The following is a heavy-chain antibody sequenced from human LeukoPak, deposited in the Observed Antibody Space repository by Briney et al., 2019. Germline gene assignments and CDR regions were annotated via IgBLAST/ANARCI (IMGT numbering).Heavy chain of an antibody. J-gene: IGHJ5*02. CDR1: GGPFSSSA. CDR3: ARDRAYCSSTSCFNWFDP. D-gene: IGHD2-2*01. V-gene: IGHV1-69*13. CDR2: IIPIFPTP. Sequence: EASVKVSCKASGGPFSSSAISWVRQAPGQGLEWMGGIIPIFPTPNYAQKFHGRVTITADESTSTAYMELSSLSSEDTAVYYCARDRAYCSSTSCFNWFDPWGQGTLVTVSS.